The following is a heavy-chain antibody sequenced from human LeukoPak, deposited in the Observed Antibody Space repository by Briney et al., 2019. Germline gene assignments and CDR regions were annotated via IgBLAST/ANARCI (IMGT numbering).Heavy chain of an antibody. CDR1: GFSITNY. Sequence: PGGSLRLSCVASGFSITNYMSWVRQAPGGGLEWVSLIYGGGTTHYADSVKGRFTISRDNAKNSLYLQMNCLRAEDTAVYYCARGWGDSYYYDTSGYDAFDIWGQGTMVTVSS. J-gene: IGHJ3*02. D-gene: IGHD3-22*01. CDR3: ARGWGDSYYYDTSGYDAFDI. CDR2: IYGGGTT. V-gene: IGHV3-66*01.